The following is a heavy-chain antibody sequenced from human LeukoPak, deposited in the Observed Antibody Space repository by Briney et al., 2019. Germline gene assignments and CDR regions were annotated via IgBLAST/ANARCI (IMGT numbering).Heavy chain of an antibody. D-gene: IGHD6-19*01. J-gene: IGHJ4*02. V-gene: IGHV3-30*18. CDR3: AKEIAVAGSSYFDY. CDR2: ISYDGSNK. Sequence: GRSLRLSCAASGFTFSSYGMHWVRQAPGKGLEWVAVISYDGSNKYYADSVKGRFTISRDNSKNTLYLQMNSLRAEDTAVYYCAKEIAVAGSSYFDYWGQGTLVTVSS. CDR1: GFTFSSYG.